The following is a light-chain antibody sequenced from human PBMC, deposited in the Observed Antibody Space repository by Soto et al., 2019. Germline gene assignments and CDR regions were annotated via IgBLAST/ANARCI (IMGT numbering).Light chain of an antibody. CDR1: QGISDY. Sequence: DIQMTQSPSSLSASVGDRVTITCRASQGISDYLAWYQQKPGKVPKLLIYAASTLQSGVPSRFSGSGSGTDFTLTINGLQPEDVATYYCQKYISVPFTFGPGTKVDFK. CDR3: QKYISVPFT. J-gene: IGKJ3*01. CDR2: AAS. V-gene: IGKV1-27*01.